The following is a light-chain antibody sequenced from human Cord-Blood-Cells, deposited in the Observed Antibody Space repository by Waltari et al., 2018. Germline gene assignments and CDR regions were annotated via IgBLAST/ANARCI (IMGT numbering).Light chain of an antibody. J-gene: IGKJ5*01. CDR3: QQLNIYPPSIT. CDR1: QGISSY. CDR2: AAS. Sequence: IQLTQSPSSLSASVGDRVTITCRASQGISSYLAWYQQKPGKAPKLLIYAASTLQSGVPSRFSGSGSGTDFTLTISSLQPEDFATYYCQQLNIYPPSITFGQGTRLEIK. V-gene: IGKV1-9*01.